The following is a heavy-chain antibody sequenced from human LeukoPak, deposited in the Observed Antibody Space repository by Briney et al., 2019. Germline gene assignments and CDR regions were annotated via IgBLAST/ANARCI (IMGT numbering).Heavy chain of an antibody. D-gene: IGHD3-3*01. J-gene: IGHJ4*02. V-gene: IGHV1-8*01. CDR3: ARADYDFWSGYYSFDY. CDR1: GYSFSSHD. Sequence: ASVKVSCKASGYSFSSHDINWVRQATGQGLEWMGWMNPKSGNTDHAQKFQGRVTMSRNTSISVAYLELSSLRSEDTAVYYCARADYDFWSGYYSFDYWGQGTLVTVSS. CDR2: MNPKSGNT.